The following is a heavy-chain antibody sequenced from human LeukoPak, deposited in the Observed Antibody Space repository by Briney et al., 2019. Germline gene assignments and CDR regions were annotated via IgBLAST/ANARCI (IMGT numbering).Heavy chain of an antibody. V-gene: IGHV5-51*01. CDR1: GYIFTRYW. CDR3: ARRGREGYSVPFDY. CDR2: IYPSDSDT. Sequence: PGESLKISCKGSGYIFTRYWIGWVRQMPGKGLEWMGIIYPSDSDTKYSPSFQGQVTISADKSSSTAYLQWSSLKASDTAMYYCARRGREGYSVPFDYWGQGTLVTVSS. J-gene: IGHJ4*02. D-gene: IGHD5-24*01.